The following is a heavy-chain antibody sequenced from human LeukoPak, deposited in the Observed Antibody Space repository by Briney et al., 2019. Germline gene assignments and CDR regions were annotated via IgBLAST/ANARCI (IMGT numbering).Heavy chain of an antibody. CDR1: GGSISSYY. CDR2: ISYSGST. CDR3: ARDLGALAGNRNV. D-gene: IGHD6-19*01. V-gene: IGHV4-59*01. Sequence: PSETLSLTCTVSGGSISSYYWSWIRQPPGKGLEWTGYISYSGSTNYNPSLKSRVTISVDTSKNQFSLKLNSVTAADTAVYYCARDLGALAGNRNVWGQGTLVTVSS. J-gene: IGHJ4*02.